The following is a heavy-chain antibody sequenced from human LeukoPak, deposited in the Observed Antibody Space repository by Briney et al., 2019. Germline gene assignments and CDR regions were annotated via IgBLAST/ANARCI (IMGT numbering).Heavy chain of an antibody. CDR3: ARESGSYYGWYGY. V-gene: IGHV4-61*02. J-gene: IGHJ4*02. Sequence: SETLSLTCTVSGGSISSGSYYWSWIRQPAGKGLEWIGRIYTSGSTNYNPSLRSRVTISVDTSKNQFSLKLSSVTAADTAVYYCARESGSYYGWYGYWGQGTLVTVSS. CDR2: IYTSGST. D-gene: IGHD1-26*01. CDR1: GGSISSGSYY.